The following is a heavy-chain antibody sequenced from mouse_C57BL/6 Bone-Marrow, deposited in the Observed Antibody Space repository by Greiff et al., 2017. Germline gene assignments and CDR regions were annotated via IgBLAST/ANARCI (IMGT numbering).Heavy chain of an antibody. D-gene: IGHD4-1*01. Sequence: QVQLKQSGPELVKPGASVKISCKASGYAFSSSWMNWVKQRPGKGLEWIGRIYPGDGDTNYNGKFKGKATLTADKSSSTASMQLSSLTSEDSAVYFCARVLGPYFDYWGQGTTLTVSS. J-gene: IGHJ2*01. CDR2: IYPGDGDT. V-gene: IGHV1-82*01. CDR1: GYAFSSSW. CDR3: ARVLGPYFDY.